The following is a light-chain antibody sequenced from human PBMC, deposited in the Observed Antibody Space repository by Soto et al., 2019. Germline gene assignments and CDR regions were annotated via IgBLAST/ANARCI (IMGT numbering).Light chain of an antibody. CDR3: ASYTSSSTSVI. J-gene: IGLJ2*01. Sequence: QSALTQPASVSGSPGQSITISCTGTSSDVGGYKYVSWYQQHPDKAPKLIIFEVSNRPSGIYSRFSGSKSGNTASLTISGLQAEDEADYYCASYTSSSTSVIFGRGNKMTVL. V-gene: IGLV2-14*01. CDR1: SSDVGGYKY. CDR2: EVS.